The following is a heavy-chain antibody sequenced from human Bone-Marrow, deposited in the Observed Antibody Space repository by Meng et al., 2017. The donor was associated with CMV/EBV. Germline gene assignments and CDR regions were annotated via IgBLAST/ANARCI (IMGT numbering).Heavy chain of an antibody. CDR3: AKREPEVPAAMSMDV. CDR2: ISSSGGST. D-gene: IGHD2-2*01. CDR1: GFTFSTYA. J-gene: IGHJ6*02. V-gene: IGHV3-23*01. Sequence: ESLKISCAASGFTFSTYAMTWVRQAPGKGLDWVSGISSSGGSTYYADSVKGRFTISRDNSKNTLYLQMNSLRAEDTAVYYCAKREPEVPAAMSMDVWVQGTTVTVSS.